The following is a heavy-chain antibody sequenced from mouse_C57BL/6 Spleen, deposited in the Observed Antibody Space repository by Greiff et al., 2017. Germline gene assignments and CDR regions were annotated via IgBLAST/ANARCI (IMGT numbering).Heavy chain of an antibody. CDR1: GYTFTSYT. V-gene: IGHV1-4*01. CDR3: ARSGITTIGNAMDY. CDR2: INPSSGYT. Sequence: QVQLQQSGAELARPGASVKMSCKASGYTFTSYTMHWVKQRPGQGLEWIGYINPSSGYTKYNQKFKDKATLTADKSSSTAYMQLSSLTSEDSAVYYGARSGITTIGNAMDYWGQGTSVTVSS. J-gene: IGHJ4*01. D-gene: IGHD1-1*01.